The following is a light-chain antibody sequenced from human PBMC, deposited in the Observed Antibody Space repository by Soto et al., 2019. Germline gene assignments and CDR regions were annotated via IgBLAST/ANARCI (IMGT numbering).Light chain of an antibody. CDR1: QTINNN. Sequence: VMPQAPATLSVSPGERATLSCRASQTINNNVAWYQLKDGQVPRLVIYGASTRATGIPARFSGSGSGTEFTLTISTLQSEDFAIYYCQHYNNWPPWTFGQGTKVAIK. J-gene: IGKJ1*01. V-gene: IGKV3-15*01. CDR2: GAS. CDR3: QHYNNWPPWT.